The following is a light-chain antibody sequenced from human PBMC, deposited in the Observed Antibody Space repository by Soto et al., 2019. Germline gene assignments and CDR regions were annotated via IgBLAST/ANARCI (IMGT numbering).Light chain of an antibody. CDR2: EDS. CDR1: SSDVGSYNL. CDR3: SSYAGSSTHVV. J-gene: IGLJ2*01. V-gene: IGLV2-23*01. Sequence: QSALTQPASVSGSPGQSITISCTGISSDVGSYNLVSWYQQHPGKAPKVMIYEDSKRPSGVSNRFSGSRPGNTASLTISGLQAEDEAHYYCSSYAGSSTHVVFGGGTKLTVL.